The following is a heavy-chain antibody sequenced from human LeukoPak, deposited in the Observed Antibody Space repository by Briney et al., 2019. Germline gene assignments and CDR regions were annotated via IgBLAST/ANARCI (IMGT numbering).Heavy chain of an antibody. J-gene: IGHJ4*01. CDR3: ARDRGAYCGGDCYLGFDY. D-gene: IGHD2-21*02. CDR1: GFTFSSHW. CDR2: IAGSSGYI. V-gene: IGHV3-21*01. Sequence: PGGSLRLSCAASGFTFSSHWMSWVRQAPGKGLEWVSSIAGSSGYISYADSVKGRFTISRDNAKKSLYLQMTSLTAEDTAVYYCARDRGAYCGGDCYLGFDYWGRGTLVTVSS.